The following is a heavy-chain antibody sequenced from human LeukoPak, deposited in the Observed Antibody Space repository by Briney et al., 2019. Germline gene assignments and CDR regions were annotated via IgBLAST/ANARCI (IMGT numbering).Heavy chain of an antibody. CDR3: SRGRTHTSGYFQYLDY. D-gene: IGHD3-22*01. CDR1: GFTFSSYA. V-gene: IGHV3-30*01. CDR2: ISHDGRNN. Sequence: GGSLRLSCAASGFTFSSYAMHWVRQAPGKGLEWVAVISHDGRNNYYADSVKGRFTISRDNSKNTLYLQMNSLRAGDTAVYYCSRGRTHTSGYFQYLDYWGQGTLVTVSS. J-gene: IGHJ4*02.